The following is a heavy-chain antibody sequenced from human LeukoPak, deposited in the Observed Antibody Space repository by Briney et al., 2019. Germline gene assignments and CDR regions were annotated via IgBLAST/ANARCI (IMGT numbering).Heavy chain of an antibody. D-gene: IGHD2-2*01. Sequence: GRSLRLSCAASGLTFSSYGMHWVRQAPGKGLEWVAVISYDGSNKYYADSVKGRFTISRDNSKNTLYLQMNSLRAEDTAVYYCAKDRVVVVPADDWFDPWGQGTLVTVSS. CDR1: GLTFSSYG. V-gene: IGHV3-30*18. CDR3: AKDRVVVVPADDWFDP. CDR2: ISYDGSNK. J-gene: IGHJ5*02.